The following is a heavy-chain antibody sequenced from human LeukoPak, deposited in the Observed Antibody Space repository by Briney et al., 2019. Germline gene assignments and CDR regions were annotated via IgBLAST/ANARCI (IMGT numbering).Heavy chain of an antibody. V-gene: IGHV3-21*01. CDR2: ISSSSSYI. CDR3: ARNHPSSSWYRGYYFDY. Sequence: GGSLRLSCAASGFTLSSYSMNWVRQAPGKGLEWVSSISSSSSYIYYADSVKGRFTISRDNAKNSLYLQMNSLRAEDTAVYYWARNHPSSSWYRGYYFDYWGQGTLVPVSS. D-gene: IGHD6-13*01. J-gene: IGHJ4*02. CDR1: GFTLSSYS.